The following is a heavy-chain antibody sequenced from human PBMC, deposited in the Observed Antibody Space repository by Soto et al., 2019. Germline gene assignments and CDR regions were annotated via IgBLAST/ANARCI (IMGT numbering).Heavy chain of an antibody. V-gene: IGHV1-18*01. CDR2: ISAYNGNT. D-gene: IGHD3-10*01. CDR3: AREEVTYYYGSGTPGGWFDP. J-gene: IGHJ5*02. Sequence: QVQLVQSGAEVKKPGASVKVSCKASGYTFTSYGISWVRQAPGQGLEWMGWISAYNGNTNYAQKLQGRVTMTTDTSXXTXYXXLRSLRSDDTAVYYCAREEVTYYYGSGTPGGWFDPWGQGTLVTVSS. CDR1: GYTFTSYG.